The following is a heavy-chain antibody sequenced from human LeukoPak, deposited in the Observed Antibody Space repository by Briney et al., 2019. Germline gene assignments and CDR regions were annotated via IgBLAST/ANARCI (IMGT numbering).Heavy chain of an antibody. D-gene: IGHD3-10*01. J-gene: IGHJ4*02. CDR3: ARDGTYGSGSSRTIPFDY. Sequence: SETLSLTCTVSGGSITGYYWSWIRQPPGKGLEWIGEINHSGSTNYNPSLKSRVTISVDTSKNQFSLKLSSVTAADTAVYYCARDGTYGSGSSRTIPFDYWGQGTLVTVSS. CDR2: INHSGST. V-gene: IGHV4-34*01. CDR1: GGSITGYY.